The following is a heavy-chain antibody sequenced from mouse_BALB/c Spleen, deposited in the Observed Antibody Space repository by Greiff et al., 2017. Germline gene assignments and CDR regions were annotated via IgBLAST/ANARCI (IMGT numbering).Heavy chain of an antibody. D-gene: IGHD2-14*01. CDR2: ISSGGGNT. V-gene: IGHV5-9*03. J-gene: IGHJ4*01. Sequence: EVHLVESGGGLVKPGGSLKLSCAASGFTFSSYTMSWVRQTPEKRLEWVATISSGGGNTYYPDSVKGRFTISRDNAKNNLYLQMSSLRSEDTALYYCARYYIGNSYAMDYWGQGTSVTVSS. CDR1: GFTFSSYT. CDR3: ARYYIGNSYAMDY.